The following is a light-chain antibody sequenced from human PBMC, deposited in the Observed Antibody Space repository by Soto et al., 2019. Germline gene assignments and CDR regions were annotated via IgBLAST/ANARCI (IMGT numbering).Light chain of an antibody. CDR1: QSVSSY. CDR2: GGS. V-gene: IGKV3-11*01. J-gene: IGKJ4*01. CDR3: QQRSNWPLT. Sequence: EIVLTQSPATLSLSPGERATLSCRASQSVSSYLAWYQQKPGQAPRLLIYGGSSRATGIPDRFSGSGSGTDFTLTISSLEPEDFAVYYCQQRSNWPLTFGGGTKVDNK.